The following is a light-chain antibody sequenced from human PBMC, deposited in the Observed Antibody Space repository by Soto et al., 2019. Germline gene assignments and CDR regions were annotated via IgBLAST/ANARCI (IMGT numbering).Light chain of an antibody. Sequence: EIMLKQSPATLSLTQGERATLSCRASQSVSSNLAWYQQKPGQAPRLLIYGASTRATGIPARFSGSGSGTDFTLTISRLEPEDFAVYYCQQYGSSGTFGQGTMVDIK. CDR1: QSVSSN. CDR3: QQYGSSGT. V-gene: IGKV3-20*01. J-gene: IGKJ1*01. CDR2: GAS.